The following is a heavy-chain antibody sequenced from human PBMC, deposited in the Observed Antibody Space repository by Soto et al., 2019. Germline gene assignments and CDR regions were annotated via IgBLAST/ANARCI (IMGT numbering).Heavy chain of an antibody. J-gene: IGHJ4*02. D-gene: IGHD6-19*01. CDR3: ARSGAGSGWL. V-gene: IGHV4-61*01. CDR2: IYYSGRT. CDR1: GGSVSSGRYY. Sequence: QVQLQESGPGLVKPSETLSLTCTVSGGSVSSGRYYWSWSRPPPGKGLEWIGYIYYSGRTSYNSSLKCRFTISVDASKNLFSLKLSYVPDADTVVYYCARSGAGSGWLWGQGTLVNVSS.